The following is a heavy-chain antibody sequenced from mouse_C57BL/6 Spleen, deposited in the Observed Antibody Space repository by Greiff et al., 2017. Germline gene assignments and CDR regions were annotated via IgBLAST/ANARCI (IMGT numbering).Heavy chain of an antibody. Sequence: VQLQQSGAELVKPGASVKISCKASGYAFSSYWMNWVKQRPGKGLEWIGQIYPGDGDTNYNGKFKGKATLTADKSSSTAYMQLSSLTSEDSAVYFCARSGDVGTWFAYWGQGTLVTVSA. V-gene: IGHV1-80*01. D-gene: IGHD3-1*01. CDR1: GYAFSSYW. CDR3: ARSGDVGTWFAY. CDR2: IYPGDGDT. J-gene: IGHJ3*01.